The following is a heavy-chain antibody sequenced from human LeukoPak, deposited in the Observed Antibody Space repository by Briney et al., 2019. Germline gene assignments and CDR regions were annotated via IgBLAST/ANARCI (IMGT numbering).Heavy chain of an antibody. CDR3: ARDMVRGDDSGYYPFDY. J-gene: IGHJ4*02. CDR2: IPSDGRKK. V-gene: IGHV3-30*02. CDR1: GFRFSDYG. Sequence: GGXXRLSCAASGFRFSDYGVHWVRQPPGKGLEWLAFIPSDGRKKYYADSVKGRLTVSRDNSRNTLYLQMNSLRPEDTAVYYCARDMVRGDDSGYYPFDYWGQGTLVIVSS. D-gene: IGHD3-3*01.